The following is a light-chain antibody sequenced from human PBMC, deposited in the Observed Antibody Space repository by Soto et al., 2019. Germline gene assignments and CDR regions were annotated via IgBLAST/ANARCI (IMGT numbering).Light chain of an antibody. Sequence: EIVMTQSPATLSVSPGERATLSCRASQSVNSNLAGYQQKPGQAPRILIYGASTRATAIPARFSGSGSGTEFTLTISSLQSEDFAVYYCQQYNDWPRTFGGGTKVELK. CDR2: GAS. CDR3: QQYNDWPRT. V-gene: IGKV3-15*01. CDR1: QSVNSN. J-gene: IGKJ4*01.